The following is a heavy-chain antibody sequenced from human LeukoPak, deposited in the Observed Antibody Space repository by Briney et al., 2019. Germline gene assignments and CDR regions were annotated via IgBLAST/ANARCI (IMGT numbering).Heavy chain of an antibody. J-gene: IGHJ5*02. CDR2: FDPEDGET. V-gene: IGHV1-24*01. Sequence: GASVKVSFKVSGYTLTELSMHWVRQAPGKGLEWMGGFDPEDGETIYAQKFQGRVTMTEDTSTDTAYMELSSLRSEDTAVYYCATGRYCSGGSCLSWVYWFDPWGQGTLVTVSS. CDR1: GYTLTELS. D-gene: IGHD2-15*01. CDR3: ATGRYCSGGSCLSWVYWFDP.